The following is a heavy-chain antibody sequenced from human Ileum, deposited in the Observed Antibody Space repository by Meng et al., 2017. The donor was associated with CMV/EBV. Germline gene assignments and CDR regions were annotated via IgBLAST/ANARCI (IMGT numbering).Heavy chain of an antibody. J-gene: IGHJ6*02. CDR3: ASREMATIMPYYYYGMDV. V-gene: IGHV1-69*10. Sequence: FSSYANSWVRQAPGQGLEWMGGIIPILGIANYEKKFQGRVTITADKSTSTAYMELSSLRSEDTAVYYCASREMATIMPYYYYGMDVWGQGTTVTVSS. D-gene: IGHD5-24*01. CDR2: IIPILGIA. CDR1: FSSYA.